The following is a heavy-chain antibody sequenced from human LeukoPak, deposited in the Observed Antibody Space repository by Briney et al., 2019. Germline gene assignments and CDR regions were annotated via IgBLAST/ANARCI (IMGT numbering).Heavy chain of an antibody. CDR1: GYTFTGYY. J-gene: IGHJ4*02. Sequence: ASVKVSCKASGYTFTGYYMRWVRQAPGQGLEWMGRINPNSGGTNYAQKFQGRVTMTRDTSISTAYMELSRLRSDDTAVYYCARDYYYDSSGYYYFDYWGQGTLVTVSS. CDR2: INPNSGGT. CDR3: ARDYYYDSSGYYYFDY. D-gene: IGHD3-22*01. V-gene: IGHV1-2*06.